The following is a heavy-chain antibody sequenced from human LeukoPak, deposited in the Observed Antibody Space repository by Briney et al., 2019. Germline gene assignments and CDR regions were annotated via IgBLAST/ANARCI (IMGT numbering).Heavy chain of an antibody. V-gene: IGHV4-34*01. Sequence: SETLSLTCAVYGGSFSGYYWSWIRQPPGKGLEWIGEINHSGSTNYNPSLKSRVTISVDTSKNQFSLKLSSVTAADTAVYYCARGNIVVVPAAPWFDPWGQGTLVTVSS. D-gene: IGHD2-2*01. CDR2: INHSGST. CDR1: GGSFSGYY. CDR3: ARGNIVVVPAAPWFDP. J-gene: IGHJ5*02.